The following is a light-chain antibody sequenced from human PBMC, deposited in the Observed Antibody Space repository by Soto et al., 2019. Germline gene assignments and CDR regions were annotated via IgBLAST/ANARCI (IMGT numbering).Light chain of an antibody. CDR2: DAS. CDR1: QSVSSY. CDR3: QQRSNWPRT. Sequence: EIVLTQSPATLSLSPGERATLSCRASQSVSSYLAWYQQKPGQAPRLLIYDASNRATAIPARFGGSGSGTDFTLTISSLEPEDFALYYCQQRSNWPRTFGQGTKVDI. V-gene: IGKV3-11*01. J-gene: IGKJ1*01.